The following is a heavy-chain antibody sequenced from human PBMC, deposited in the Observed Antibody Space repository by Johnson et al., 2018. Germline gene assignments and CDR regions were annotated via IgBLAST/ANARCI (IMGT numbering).Heavy chain of an antibody. CDR1: GFPFSRSG. D-gene: IGHD1-1*01. V-gene: IGHV3-30*03. Sequence: QVQLGESGGVVVQPGKSLRLSCAASGFPFSRSGMHWVRQAPGKGLEWLAVISHDGTNKYYLESVKGRFTISRDNSQNTLDPQMNSLRGDDTAVYYCARWGGHNDLDDWGQGTTVSVSS. CDR2: ISHDGTNK. CDR3: ARWGGHNDLDD. J-gene: IGHJ6*02.